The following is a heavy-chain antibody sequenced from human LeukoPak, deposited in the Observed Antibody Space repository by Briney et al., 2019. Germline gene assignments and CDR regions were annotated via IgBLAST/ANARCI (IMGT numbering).Heavy chain of an antibody. CDR3: ATDTGVYHFDY. D-gene: IGHD2-8*02. V-gene: IGHV3-23*01. J-gene: IGHJ4*02. CDR1: GFTFSSHG. Sequence: GGSVRLSCAASGFTFSSHGMSWVRQASGQGLEWVSTVSGDGKNTHCADSVKGRFTISRDNSKNTLSLQMDSLRAEDTAIYYCATDTGVYHFDYWGQGTLVTVSS. CDR2: VSGDGKNT.